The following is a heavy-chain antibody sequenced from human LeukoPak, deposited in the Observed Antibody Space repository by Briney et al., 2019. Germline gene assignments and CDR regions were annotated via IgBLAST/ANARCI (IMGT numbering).Heavy chain of an antibody. J-gene: IGHJ6*02. Sequence: SETLSLTCTVSGGSISSYHWSWIRQPPGKGLEWIGYIYYSGSTNYNPSLKSRITISVDTSKNQFSLKLSSVTAADTGVYYCSRRIAVAGNDYYYGMDVWGQGTTVNVSS. V-gene: IGHV4-59*08. D-gene: IGHD6-19*01. CDR1: GGSISSYH. CDR3: SRRIAVAGNDYYYGMDV. CDR2: IYYSGST.